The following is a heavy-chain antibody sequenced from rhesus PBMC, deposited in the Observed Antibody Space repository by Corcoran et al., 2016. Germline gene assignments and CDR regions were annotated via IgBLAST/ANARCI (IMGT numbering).Heavy chain of an antibody. Sequence: QVTLKESGPALVKPTQTLTLTCTFSGFSLSTSGMGVGWLRPPPRKTLEWLAHIYWDDDKRYSTSLKSRLTISKDTSKNQVVLTMTNVDPVDTATYYCARSIVGATRRYFDYWGQGVLVTVSS. V-gene: IGHV2-1*01. CDR1: GFSLSTSGMG. J-gene: IGHJ4*01. CDR2: IYWDDDK. D-gene: IGHD1-44*02. CDR3: ARSIVGATRRYFDY.